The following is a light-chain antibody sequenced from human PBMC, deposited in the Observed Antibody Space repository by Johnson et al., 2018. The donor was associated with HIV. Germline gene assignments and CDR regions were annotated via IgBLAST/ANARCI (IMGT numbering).Light chain of an antibody. CDR2: ENN. Sequence: QSVLTQPPSVSAAPGQKVTISCSGSSSNIGNNYVSWYQQVPGTAPKLLIYENNKRPSGIPDRFSGSKSGTSATLGITGLQTGDDADYYCGTWDSSLSVVFGTGTKVTVL. V-gene: IGLV1-51*02. CDR3: GTWDSSLSVV. CDR1: SSNIGNNY. J-gene: IGLJ1*01.